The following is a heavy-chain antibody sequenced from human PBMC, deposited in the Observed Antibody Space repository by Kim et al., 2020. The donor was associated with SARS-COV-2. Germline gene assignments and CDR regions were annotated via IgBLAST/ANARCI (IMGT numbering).Heavy chain of an antibody. J-gene: IGHJ6*02. CDR1: GFTVSSNY. CDR2: IYSGGST. CDR3: ARDVHWNAPEGYYGMDV. Sequence: GGSLRLSCAASGFTVSSNYMSWVRQAPGKGLEWVSVIYSGGSTYYADSVKGRFTISRDNSKNTLYLQMNSLRAEDTAVYYCARDVHWNAPEGYYGMDVWGQGTTVTVSS. D-gene: IGHD1-1*01. V-gene: IGHV3-66*02.